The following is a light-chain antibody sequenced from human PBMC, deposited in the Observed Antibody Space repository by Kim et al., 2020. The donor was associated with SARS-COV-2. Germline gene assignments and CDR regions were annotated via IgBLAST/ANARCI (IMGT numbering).Light chain of an antibody. J-gene: IGLJ1*01. CDR1: YSDVGTYNS. CDR3: SSFTSDSTHYV. CDR2: EVV. V-gene: IGLV2-14*01. Sequence: QSALTQPASVSGSPGQSITISCTGTYSDVGTYNSVSWYQQHPGKSPKLIIYEVVYRPSGVSNRFSGSKSGDTASLTISGLQTEDEADYYCSSFTSDSTHYVFGTGTKVTVL.